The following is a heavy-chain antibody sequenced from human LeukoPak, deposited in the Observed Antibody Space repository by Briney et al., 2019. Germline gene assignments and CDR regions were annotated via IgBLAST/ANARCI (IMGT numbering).Heavy chain of an antibody. D-gene: IGHD2-15*01. J-gene: IGHJ5*02. CDR3: ARQKTSVVVAAGLWNWFDP. CDR2: IYYIGST. V-gene: IGHV4-39*07. Sequence: PSETLSLTCTVSGGSISSNSYYWGWIRQPPGEGLEWIGSIYYIGSTYYNPSLKSRVTISVDTSNNQFSLKLSSVTAADTAVYYCARQKTSVVVAAGLWNWFDPWGQGTLVTASS. CDR1: GGSISSNSYY.